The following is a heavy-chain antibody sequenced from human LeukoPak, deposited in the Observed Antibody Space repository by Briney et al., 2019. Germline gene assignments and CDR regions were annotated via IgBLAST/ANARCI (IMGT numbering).Heavy chain of an antibody. Sequence: SETLSLTCTVSGGSISNYYWSWIRQPPGKGLEWIGYIYYSGSTNYNPSLKSRVTISVDTSKNQFSLKLSSVTAADTAVYYCAKEASHDFWSGHYYMDVWGKGTTVTVSS. CDR2: IYYSGST. D-gene: IGHD3-3*01. V-gene: IGHV4-59*01. CDR3: AKEASHDFWSGHYYMDV. CDR1: GGSISNYY. J-gene: IGHJ6*03.